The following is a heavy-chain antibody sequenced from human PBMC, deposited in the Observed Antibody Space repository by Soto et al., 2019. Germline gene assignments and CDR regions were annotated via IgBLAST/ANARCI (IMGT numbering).Heavy chain of an antibody. J-gene: IGHJ4*02. CDR2: ISSNGDIT. CDR3: ARGWYGDNYYFDY. D-gene: IGHD4-17*01. Sequence: EVQLVESGEGLVQPGGSLRLSCAASGFTFSSYAMHWVRQAPGKGLEYVSVISSNGDITYYADSVKGRFTISRDNSKNTLYLQMGSLRAEDMAVYYCARGWYGDNYYFDYWGQGTLVTVSS. CDR1: GFTFSSYA. V-gene: IGHV3-64*02.